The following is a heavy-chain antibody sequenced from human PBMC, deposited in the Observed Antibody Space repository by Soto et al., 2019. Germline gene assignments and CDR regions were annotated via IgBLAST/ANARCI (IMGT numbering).Heavy chain of an antibody. D-gene: IGHD2-8*01. J-gene: IGHJ4*02. CDR1: GYTFTSYA. V-gene: IGHV1-3*01. CDR3: ARDADLMVYFDGHDYFDY. Sequence: GASVKVSCKASGYTFTSYAMHWVRQAPGQRLEWMGWINAGNGNTKYSQKFQGRVTITRDTSASTAYMELSSLRSEDTAVYYCARDADLMVYFDGHDYFDYWGQGTLVTVSS. CDR2: INAGNGNT.